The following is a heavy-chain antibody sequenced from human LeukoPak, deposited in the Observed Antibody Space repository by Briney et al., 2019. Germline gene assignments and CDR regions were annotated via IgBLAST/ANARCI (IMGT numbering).Heavy chain of an antibody. J-gene: IGHJ3*02. CDR3: ARVVPAAGDAFDI. D-gene: IGHD2-2*01. Sequence: GASVKVSCKASGYTFTSYDINWVRQATGQGLEWMGWMNPNSGNTGYAQKFQGRVTMTRNTSISTAYMELSSLRSEDTAVCYCARVVPAAGDAFDIWGQGTMVTVSS. CDR2: MNPNSGNT. V-gene: IGHV1-8*01. CDR1: GYTFTSYD.